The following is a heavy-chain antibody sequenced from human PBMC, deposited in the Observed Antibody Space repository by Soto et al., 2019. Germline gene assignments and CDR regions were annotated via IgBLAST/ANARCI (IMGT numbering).Heavy chain of an antibody. CDR3: LFPITIFGVVHKRNTPTSFDY. V-gene: IGHV3-23*01. J-gene: IGHJ4*02. CDR1: GVTFSSYA. Sequence: GGPLRLSGAASGVTFSSYAMSWVRKAPGKWLDWVSVISGSGGSTYYADSVKGRFTISRDNSKNTLYLQMISLRAEDTAVYYCLFPITIFGVVHKRNTPTSFDYWGQGT. D-gene: IGHD3-3*01. CDR2: ISGSGGST.